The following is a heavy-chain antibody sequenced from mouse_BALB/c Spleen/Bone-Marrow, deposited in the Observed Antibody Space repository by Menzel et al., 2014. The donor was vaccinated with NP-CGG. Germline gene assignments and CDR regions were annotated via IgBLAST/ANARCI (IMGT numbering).Heavy chain of an antibody. CDR1: GFNIKDTY. V-gene: IGHV14-3*02. J-gene: IGHJ1*01. CDR3: ASYRYGWYFDV. D-gene: IGHD2-14*01. CDR2: IDPANGNT. Sequence: EVQGVESGAELVKPGASVKLSCTASGFNIKDTYMHWVKQRPEQGLEWIGRIDPANGNTKYDPKFQGKATITADTSSNPAFLQLSSLTSEDTAVYFCASYRYGWYFDVWGAGTMVTVSS.